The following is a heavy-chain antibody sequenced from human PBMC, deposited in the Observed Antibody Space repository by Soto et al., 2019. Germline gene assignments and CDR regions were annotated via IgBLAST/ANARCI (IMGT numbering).Heavy chain of an antibody. Sequence: PSQTLSLTCTVSGGSISSYYWSWIRQPPGKGLEWIGYIYDSESTNYNPSLKSRVIISVDTSKTQFSLRLSSVTAADPAVYYCARAYYATSGYSLDPWGQGPLVTVYS. V-gene: IGHV4-59*01. CDR2: IYDSEST. CDR1: GGSISSYY. D-gene: IGHD3-22*01. CDR3: ARAYYATSGYSLDP. J-gene: IGHJ5*02.